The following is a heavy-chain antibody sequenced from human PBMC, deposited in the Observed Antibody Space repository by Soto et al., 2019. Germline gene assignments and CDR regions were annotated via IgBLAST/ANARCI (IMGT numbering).Heavy chain of an antibody. V-gene: IGHV4-4*02. CDR1: GDSISSSHL. D-gene: IGHD1-1*01. CDR2: IFHSGAT. CDR3: ARQLERGDLPEGFEY. J-gene: IGHJ4*02. Sequence: QVQLQELGPGLVEPSGTLSLTCAVSGDSISSSHLWSWVRQSPGKGLEWIGEIFHSGATKYNPFLGSRVTRSVDKSNNQLSLQLRSVTAADTAVYYCARQLERGDLPEGFEYWGQGTLATVSS.